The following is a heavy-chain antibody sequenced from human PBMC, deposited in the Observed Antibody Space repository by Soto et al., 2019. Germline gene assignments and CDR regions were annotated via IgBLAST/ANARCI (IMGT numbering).Heavy chain of an antibody. V-gene: IGHV3-30*18. D-gene: IGHD2-2*01. J-gene: IGHJ6*02. Sequence: QVQLVESGGGVVQPGRSLRLSCAASGFTFGSYGMHWVRQAPGKGLEWVAVISYDGSNKYYADSVKGRFTMSRDNSKNTLYLQMSSLRAEDTAVYYCAKELIVVVPAAAYYYYYGMDVWGQGTTVTVSS. CDR3: AKELIVVVPAAAYYYYYGMDV. CDR2: ISYDGSNK. CDR1: GFTFGSYG.